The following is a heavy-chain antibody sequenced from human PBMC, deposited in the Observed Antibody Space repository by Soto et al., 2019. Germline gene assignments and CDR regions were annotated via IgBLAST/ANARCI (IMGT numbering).Heavy chain of an antibody. V-gene: IGHV1-18*01. D-gene: IGHD3-10*01. Sequence: GASVKDSCKASGYTFTSYGISWVRQSPGQGLEWMGWISAYNGNTNYAQKLQGRVTMTTDTSMSTAYMELRSLRSDDTAVYYCAGYGSGSYYRLISNWFDPWGQGTLVTVSS. J-gene: IGHJ5*02. CDR1: GYTFTSYG. CDR2: ISAYNGNT. CDR3: AGYGSGSYYRLISNWFDP.